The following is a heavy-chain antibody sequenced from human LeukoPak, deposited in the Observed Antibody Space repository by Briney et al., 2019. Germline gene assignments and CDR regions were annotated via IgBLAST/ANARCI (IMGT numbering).Heavy chain of an antibody. V-gene: IGHV3-15*01. J-gene: IGHJ4*02. CDR2: IKSKSDGGTV. CDR1: GFTFNNAW. D-gene: IGHD3-10*01. CDR3: TRDMVRGVNPTTSLES. Sequence: PGGSLRLSCAASGFTFNNAWMSWVRQAPGKGLEWIGRIKSKSDGGTVDYAAPVKGRFTISRDDSENTLYVQMNSLKTEDTAVYYCTRDMVRGVNPTTSLESWGQGTLVIVSS.